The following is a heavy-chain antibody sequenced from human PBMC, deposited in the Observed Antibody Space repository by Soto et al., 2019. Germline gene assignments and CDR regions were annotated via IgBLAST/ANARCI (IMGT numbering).Heavy chain of an antibody. CDR3: ARDMTRTVVPYFDF. V-gene: IGHV1-69*06. D-gene: IGHD1-7*01. J-gene: IGHJ4*02. CDR2: IIPISGAA. Sequence: ASVKVSCKASGGTFSNYVVNWVRQAPGQGLEWMGRIIPISGAANYAQKFQGRVTITADKSTSTSYMELSSLRSEDTAAYYCARDMTRTVVPYFDFWGQGTLVTVSS. CDR1: GGTFSNYV.